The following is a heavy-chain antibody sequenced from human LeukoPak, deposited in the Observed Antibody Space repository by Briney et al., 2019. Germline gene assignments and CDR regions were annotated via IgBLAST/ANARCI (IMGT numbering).Heavy chain of an antibody. CDR1: GFTFNNAW. CDR2: VKSKTDGGTT. D-gene: IGHD1-26*01. J-gene: IGHJ4*02. V-gene: IGHV3-15*07. Sequence: GGSLRLSCAASGFTFNNAWMNWVRQAPGKGLEWVGRVKSKTDGGTTDYAAPVEGRFTISRDDSKNTLYLQMNSLRAEDTAVYYCARQLHSGSSSYYFDYWGQGALVTVSS. CDR3: ARQLHSGSSSYYFDY.